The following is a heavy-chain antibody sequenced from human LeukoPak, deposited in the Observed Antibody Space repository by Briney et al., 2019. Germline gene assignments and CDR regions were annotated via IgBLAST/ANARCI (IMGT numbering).Heavy chain of an antibody. V-gene: IGHV4-34*01. Sequence: SETLSLTCAVYGGSFSGYYWSWIRQPPGKGLEWIGEINHSGSTNYNPSLKSRVTISVDTSKNQFSLKLSSVTAADTAVYYCARNRVPYSGSRRWFDPWGQGTLVTVSS. CDR1: GGSFSGYY. CDR2: INHSGST. J-gene: IGHJ5*02. CDR3: ARNRVPYSGSRRWFDP. D-gene: IGHD1-26*01.